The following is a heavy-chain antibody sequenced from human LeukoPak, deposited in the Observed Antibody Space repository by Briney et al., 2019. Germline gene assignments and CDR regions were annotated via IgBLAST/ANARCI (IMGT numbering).Heavy chain of an antibody. V-gene: IGHV1-2*02. CDR1: GYTFTGYY. D-gene: IGHD2-15*01. CDR3: ARDFGYCSGGSCYPINWFDP. Sequence: ASVKVSCKASGYTFTGYYIHWVRQAPGQGLEWMGWINPNSGGTNYAQKFQGRVTMTRDTSISTAYMELSRLRSDDTAVYYCARDFGYCSGGSCYPINWFDPWGQETLVTVSS. CDR2: INPNSGGT. J-gene: IGHJ5*02.